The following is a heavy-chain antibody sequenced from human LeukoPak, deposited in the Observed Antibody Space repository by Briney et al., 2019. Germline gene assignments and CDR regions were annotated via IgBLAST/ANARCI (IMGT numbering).Heavy chain of an antibody. CDR2: ISYDGSNK. Sequence: GRSLRLSCAASGFTFSSYAMHWVRQAPGKGLEWVAVISYDGSNKYYADSVKGRFTISRDNSKNTLYLQMNSLRADDTAMYYCASLAFYYGDSFDYWGQGTLVTVSS. V-gene: IGHV3-30-3*01. D-gene: IGHD4-17*01. J-gene: IGHJ4*02. CDR1: GFTFSSYA. CDR3: ASLAFYYGDSFDY.